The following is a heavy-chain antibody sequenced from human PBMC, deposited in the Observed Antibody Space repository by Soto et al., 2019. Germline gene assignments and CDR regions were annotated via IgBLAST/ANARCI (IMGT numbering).Heavy chain of an antibody. CDR3: ATRNWFDP. V-gene: IGHV4-39*01. CDR2: IYYSGST. J-gene: IGHJ5*02. Sequence: SDTLSLTCTVSGGSISSRGYYWGWIRQPPGKGLEWIGTIYYSGSTYYNPSLKSRVTISVDTSKNQFSLKLSSVTAADTAVYYCATRNWFDPSGQGTLVTVSS. CDR1: GGSISSRGYY.